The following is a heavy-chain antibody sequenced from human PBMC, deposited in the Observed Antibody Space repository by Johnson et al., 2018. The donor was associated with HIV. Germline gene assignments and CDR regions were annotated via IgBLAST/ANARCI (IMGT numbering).Heavy chain of an antibody. J-gene: IGHJ3*02. CDR3: AKDLETGHDYVWGSYQLGAFDI. Sequence: VQLVESGGGLIQPGGSLRLSCAASGFTVSSNYMSWVRQAPGKGLEWVSVIYSGGSTYYADSVKGRFTLSRDSSMNPLYLQMNSLRAEDTAVYYCAKDLETGHDYVWGSYQLGAFDIWCQGTMVTVSS. CDR1: GFTVSSNY. V-gene: IGHV3-53*01. CDR2: IYSGGST. D-gene: IGHD3-16*02.